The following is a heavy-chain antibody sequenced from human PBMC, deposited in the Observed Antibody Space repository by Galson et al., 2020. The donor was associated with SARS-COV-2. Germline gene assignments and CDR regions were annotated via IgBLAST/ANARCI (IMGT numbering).Heavy chain of an antibody. CDR1: GGTFSSYA. Sequence: SVKVSCKASGGTFSSYAISWVRQAPGQGLEWMGRIISKFDTANYAQKFKGRVTISADKNTSTAYMELSSLRSEDTAVYYCTRDPLMYYYRSNEYPPYFDYWGQGTLVTVSS. J-gene: IGHJ4*02. V-gene: IGHV1-69*06. CDR2: IISKFDTA. D-gene: IGHD3-22*01. CDR3: TRDPLMYYYRSNEYPPYFDY.